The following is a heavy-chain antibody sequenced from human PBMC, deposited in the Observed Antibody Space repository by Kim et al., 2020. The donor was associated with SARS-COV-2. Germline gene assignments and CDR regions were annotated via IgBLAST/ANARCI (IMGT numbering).Heavy chain of an antibody. J-gene: IGHJ4*02. Sequence: GGSLRLSCAASGFTFSSYAMHWVRQAPGKGLEWVAVISYDGSNKYYADSVKGRFTISRDNSKNTLYLQMNSLRAEDTAVYYCARDLLVFGGYDSPFDYWGQGTLVTVSS. CDR3: ARDLLVFGGYDSPFDY. V-gene: IGHV3-30-3*01. CDR2: ISYDGSNK. D-gene: IGHD5-12*01. CDR1: GFTFSSYA.